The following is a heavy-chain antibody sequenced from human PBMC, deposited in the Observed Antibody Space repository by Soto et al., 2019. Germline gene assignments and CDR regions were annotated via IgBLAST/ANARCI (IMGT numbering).Heavy chain of an antibody. CDR1: GYSISSGYY. CDR3: ARDSGGETAVDYSYYYYYGMDV. V-gene: IGHV4-38-2*02. Sequence: LSLTCAVSGYSISSGYYWGWIRQPPGKGLEWIGSIYHSGSTYYNPSLKSRVTISVDTSKNQFSLKLSSVTAADTAVYYCARDSGGETAVDYSYYYYYGMDVWGQGTTVTVSS. J-gene: IGHJ6*02. D-gene: IGHD3-10*01. CDR2: IYHSGST.